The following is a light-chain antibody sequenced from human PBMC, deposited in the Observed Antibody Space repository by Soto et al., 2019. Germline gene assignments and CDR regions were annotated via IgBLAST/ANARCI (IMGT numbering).Light chain of an antibody. J-gene: IGKJ4*01. CDR3: QKYHSALLT. CDR2: AAS. V-gene: IGKV1-27*01. CDR1: QDININ. Sequence: DVQMTQSPSSLSASVGDRVTISCRASQDININLAWFQQRPGKPPNLLVYAASTLQSGVPSRFSGSGYGTDFTLTISSLRPEDVATYYCQKYHSALLTFGGGTKVEIK.